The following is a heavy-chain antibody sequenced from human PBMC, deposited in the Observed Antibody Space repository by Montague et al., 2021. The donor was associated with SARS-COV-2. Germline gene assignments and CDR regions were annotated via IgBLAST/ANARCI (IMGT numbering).Heavy chain of an antibody. CDR1: GDNVSSNTAA. D-gene: IGHD6-19*01. CDR2: TYYRSKWYY. CDR3: ARDPRYSLGWSFDY. J-gene: IGHJ4*02. V-gene: IGHV6-1*01. Sequence: CAISGDNVSSNTAAWNWIRQSPSRGLEWLGRTYYRSKWYYDYAVXVKSRMTISPDTSKNQFSLQLSSVTPEDRAVYYCARDPRYSLGWSFDYWGQGTLVTVSS.